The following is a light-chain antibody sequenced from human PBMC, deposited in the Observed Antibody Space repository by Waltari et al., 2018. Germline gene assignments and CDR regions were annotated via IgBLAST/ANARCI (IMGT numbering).Light chain of an antibody. V-gene: IGKV1-33*01. J-gene: IGKJ3*01. CDR1: QDITNY. Sequence: DVQMTQSPSSLSASIGDRVTITCQASQDITNYLNWYQQKPGKAPNLLIYATSNLESGGPSRFSGSGSGTLFTFTISSLQPEDIATYYCQQYDSLPLTFGPGTTVDV. CDR3: QQYDSLPLT. CDR2: ATS.